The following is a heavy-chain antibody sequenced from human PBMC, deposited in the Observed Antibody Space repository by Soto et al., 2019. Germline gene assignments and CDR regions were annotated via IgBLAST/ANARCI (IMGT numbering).Heavy chain of an antibody. CDR3: ARDLAYCGGDCYSSGGMDV. Sequence: VASVKVSCKASGYTFTGYYMHWVRQAPGQGLEWMGWINPNSGGTNYAQKFQGWVTMTRDTSISTAYMELSRLRSDDTAVYYCARDLAYCGGDCYSSGGMDVWGQGTTVTVSS. CDR2: INPNSGGT. V-gene: IGHV1-2*04. CDR1: GYTFTGYY. D-gene: IGHD2-21*02. J-gene: IGHJ6*02.